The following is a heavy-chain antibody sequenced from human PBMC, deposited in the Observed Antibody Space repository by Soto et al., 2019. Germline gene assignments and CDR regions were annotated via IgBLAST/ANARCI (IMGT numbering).Heavy chain of an antibody. J-gene: IGHJ1*01. CDR3: ARRGRWFTTYAEYFQH. V-gene: IGHV4-34*01. CDR1: GGSFSGYY. CDR2: INHSGST. Sequence: SETLSLTCAVYGGSFSGYYWSWIRQPPGKGLEWIGEINHSGSTNYNPSLKSRVTISVDTSKNQFSLKLSSVTAADTAVYYCARRGRWFTTYAEYFQHWGQGTLVTVSS. D-gene: IGHD3-16*01.